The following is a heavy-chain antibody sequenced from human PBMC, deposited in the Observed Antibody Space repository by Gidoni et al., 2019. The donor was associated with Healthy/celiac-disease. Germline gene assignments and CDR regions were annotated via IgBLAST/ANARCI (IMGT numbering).Heavy chain of an antibody. Sequence: QVQLVTSGAEVKKPGSSVKVSCKASGGTFSSYTISWVRQAPGQGLEWMGRIIPILGIANYAQKFQGRVTITADKSTSTAYMELSSLRSEDTAVYYCARDPYYYDSSGYSHHDYWGQGTLVTVSS. CDR3: ARDPYYYDSSGYSHHDY. CDR1: GGTFSSYT. D-gene: IGHD3-22*01. V-gene: IGHV1-69*08. CDR2: IIPILGIA. J-gene: IGHJ4*02.